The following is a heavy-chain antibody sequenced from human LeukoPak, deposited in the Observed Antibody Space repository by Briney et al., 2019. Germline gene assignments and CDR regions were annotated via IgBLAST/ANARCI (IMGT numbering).Heavy chain of an antibody. CDR2: IIPIFGTA. J-gene: IGHJ6*02. D-gene: IGHD4-17*01. CDR3: ARWWDGDEGYYYGMDV. Sequence: ASVKVSCKASGGTFSSYAISWVRQAPGQGLEWMGRIIPIFGTANYAQKFQGRVTITADESTSTAYMELSSLRSEDTAVYYCARWWDGDEGYYYGMDVWGQGTTVTVSS. V-gene: IGHV1-69*15. CDR1: GGTFSSYA.